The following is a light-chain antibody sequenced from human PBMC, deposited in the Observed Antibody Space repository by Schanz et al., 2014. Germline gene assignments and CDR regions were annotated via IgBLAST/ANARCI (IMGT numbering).Light chain of an antibody. Sequence: QSVLTQPPSVSGAPGQRVTISCTGSSSNIGAGYDVHWYQQLPGTAPKLLIYSNNLRPSGVPDRFFGSKSGTSASLAISGLRSEDEGDYYCAAWDDTLSGREVFGGGTKLTVL. CDR1: SSNIGAGYD. CDR2: SNN. CDR3: AAWDDTLSGREV. V-gene: IGLV1-47*02. J-gene: IGLJ2*01.